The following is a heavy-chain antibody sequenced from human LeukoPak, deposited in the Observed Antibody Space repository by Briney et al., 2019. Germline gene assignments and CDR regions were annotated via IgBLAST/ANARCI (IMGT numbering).Heavy chain of an antibody. CDR2: TYYRSKWYN. D-gene: IGHD5-12*01. CDR1: GDSVSSNSAA. V-gene: IGHV6-1*01. J-gene: IGHJ4*02. CDR3: ARDRGYSGYDLFDY. Sequence: SQTLSLTCAMSGDSVSSNSAACNWIRQSPSRGLEWLGRTYYRSKWYNDYAVSVKSRITINPDTSKNQFSLQLNSVTPEDTAVYYCARDRGYSGYDLFDYWGQGTLVTVSS.